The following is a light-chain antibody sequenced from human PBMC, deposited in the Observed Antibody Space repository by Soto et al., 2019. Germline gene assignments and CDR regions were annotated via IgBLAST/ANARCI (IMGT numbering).Light chain of an antibody. CDR2: EVS. V-gene: IGLV2-14*01. CDR1: NSDIGAYVF. Sequence: QAVVTQPASVSGSPGQSITISCTGTNSDIGAYVFVSWYQQHPGKAPKLMIYEVSNRPSGVSNRFSGSKSGNTASLTISGLQAEDESDYYCSAYTTNSTVIFGGGTKLTVL. CDR3: SAYTTNSTVI. J-gene: IGLJ2*01.